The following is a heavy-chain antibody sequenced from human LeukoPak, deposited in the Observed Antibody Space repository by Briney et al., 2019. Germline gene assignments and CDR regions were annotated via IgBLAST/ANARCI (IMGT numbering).Heavy chain of an antibody. D-gene: IGHD6-6*01. J-gene: IGHJ4*02. V-gene: IGHV3-21*01. CDR2: ISSSSSYI. CDR1: GFTFSSYS. CDR3: ASAWSSSSVSDY. Sequence: PGGSLRLSCAASGFTFSSYSMNWVRQAPGKGLEWVSSISSSSSYIYYADSVKGRLTISRDNAKNSLYLQMNSLRAEDTAVYYCASAWSSSSVSDYWGQGTLVTVSS.